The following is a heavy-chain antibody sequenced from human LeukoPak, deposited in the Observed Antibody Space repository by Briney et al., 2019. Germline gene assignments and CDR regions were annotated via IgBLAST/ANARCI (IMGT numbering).Heavy chain of an antibody. D-gene: IGHD2-21*02. CDR2: LSGSGGST. CDR1: GFFLSIFG. V-gene: IGHV3-23*01. Sequence: GGSLRLSCAASGFFLSIFGVSWVRQAPGKGLEWVSGLSGSGGSTYYPDSVKGRFTISRDNSKNTLYLQMNRLRAEDTAVYYCAKDLRICAGDCRDAFDIWGQGTTVIVSP. CDR3: AKDLRICAGDCRDAFDI. J-gene: IGHJ3*02.